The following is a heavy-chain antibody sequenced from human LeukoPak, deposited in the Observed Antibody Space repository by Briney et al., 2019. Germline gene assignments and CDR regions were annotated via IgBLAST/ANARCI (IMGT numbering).Heavy chain of an antibody. J-gene: IGHJ4*02. Sequence: GSLRLSCAASGFTFDSYAMHWVRQAPGKGLEWVAVISYDGSNKIYADSVKGRFTISRDNSKNTLYLEMNSLRTEDTAIYYCARDESGYDSLDYWGQGTMVTVSS. CDR3: ARDESGYDSLDY. D-gene: IGHD5-12*01. CDR1: GFTFDSYA. CDR2: ISYDGSNK. V-gene: IGHV3-30-3*01.